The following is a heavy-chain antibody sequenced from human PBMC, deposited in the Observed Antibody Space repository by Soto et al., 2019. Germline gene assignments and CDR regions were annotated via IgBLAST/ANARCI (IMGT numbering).Heavy chain of an antibody. CDR2: ISAYNGNT. Sequence: GASVKVSCKASGYTFTSYGISWVRQAPGQGLEWMGWISAYNGNTNYAQKLQGRVTMTTGTSTSTAYMELRSLRSDDTAVYYCAREGYDFWSGYRLSGYYYYGMDVWGQGTTVTVSS. CDR1: GYTFTSYG. CDR3: AREGYDFWSGYRLSGYYYYGMDV. D-gene: IGHD3-3*01. V-gene: IGHV1-18*01. J-gene: IGHJ6*02.